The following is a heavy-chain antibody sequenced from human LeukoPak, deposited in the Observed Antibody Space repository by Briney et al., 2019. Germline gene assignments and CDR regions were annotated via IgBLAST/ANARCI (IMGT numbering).Heavy chain of an antibody. CDR1: GYTFTSYA. CDR3: ARAYQSLGGLSLPDH. CDR2: IHPNTGNP. D-gene: IGHD3-16*02. Sequence: EASVKVSCKASGYTFTSYAMNWVRQAPGQGLEWMGWIHPNTGNPTYAQGFTGRFVFSLDTSVGTTYLQISSLKAEDTAVYYCARAYQSLGGLSLPDHWGQGTLVTVSS. J-gene: IGHJ5*02. V-gene: IGHV7-4-1*02.